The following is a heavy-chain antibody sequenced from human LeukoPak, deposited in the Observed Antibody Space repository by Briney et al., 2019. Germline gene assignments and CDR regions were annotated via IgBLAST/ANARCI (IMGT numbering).Heavy chain of an antibody. CDR1: GYTFTSYG. Sequence: ASVKVSCKASGYTFTSYGISWVRQAPGQGLEWMGWISAYNGNTNYAQKLQGRVTMTTDTSTSTAYMELRSLRSDDTAVYYCARGYYYGSGSSLEYYYGMDVWGQGTTVTVSS. J-gene: IGHJ6*02. V-gene: IGHV1-18*01. D-gene: IGHD3-10*01. CDR2: ISAYNGNT. CDR3: ARGYYYGSGSSLEYYYGMDV.